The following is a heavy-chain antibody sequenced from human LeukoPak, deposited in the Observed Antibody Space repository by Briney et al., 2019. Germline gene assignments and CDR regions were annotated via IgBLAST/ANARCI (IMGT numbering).Heavy chain of an antibody. CDR3: ASLFPQPTTDPYYYYMDV. CDR1: GFTFSSYS. V-gene: IGHV3-21*01. CDR2: ISSSSSYI. Sequence: GGSLRLSCAASGFTFSSYSMNWVRQAPGKELEWVSSISSSSSYIYYADSVKGRFTISRDNAKNSLYLQMNSQRAEDTAVYYCASLFPQPTTDPYYYYMDVWGEGTTVTVSS. D-gene: IGHD4-11*01. J-gene: IGHJ6*03.